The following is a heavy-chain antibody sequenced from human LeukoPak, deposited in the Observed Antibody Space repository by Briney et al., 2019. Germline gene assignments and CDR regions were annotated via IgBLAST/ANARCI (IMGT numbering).Heavy chain of an antibody. V-gene: IGHV4-34*01. Sequence: SETLSLTCAVYGGSFSGYYWSWIRQPPGKGLEWIGEINHSGSTNYNPSLKSRVTISVDTPKNQFSLKLSSVTAADTAVYYCARGFLEWLLSNDAFDIWGQGTMVTVSS. CDR2: INHSGST. D-gene: IGHD3-3*01. CDR3: ARGFLEWLLSNDAFDI. J-gene: IGHJ3*02. CDR1: GGSFSGYY.